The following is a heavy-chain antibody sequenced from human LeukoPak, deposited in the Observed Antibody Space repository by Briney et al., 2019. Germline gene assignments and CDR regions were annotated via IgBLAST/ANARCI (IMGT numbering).Heavy chain of an antibody. D-gene: IGHD5-18*01. CDR1: GFTFDDYA. V-gene: IGHV3-9*03. J-gene: IGHJ6*03. CDR2: ISWNSGSI. Sequence: PGRSLRLSCAASGFTFDDYAMHWVRQAPGEGIEWVSGISWNSGSIGYADSVKGRFTISRDNAKNSLYLQMHSLRAEDMALYYCAKGDSYAYYYYMDVWAKGTTVTVSS. CDR3: AKGDSYAYYYYMDV.